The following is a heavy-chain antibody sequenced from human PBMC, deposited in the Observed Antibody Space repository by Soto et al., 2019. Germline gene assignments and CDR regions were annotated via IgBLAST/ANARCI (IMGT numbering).Heavy chain of an antibody. Sequence: EVQLVESGGGLVKPGRSLRLSCTASGFTFGDYAMSWFRQAPGKGLEWVDFIRSNAYGGTTEYAASVEGRFTISSDDSKSIAYLQMNSLKTEDTAVYYCTRAYCSGGTCYLGAFDYWGQGTLVTVSS. CDR3: TRAYCSGGTCYLGAFDY. CDR1: GFTFGDYA. V-gene: IGHV3-49*05. D-gene: IGHD2-15*01. J-gene: IGHJ4*02. CDR2: IRSNAYGGTT.